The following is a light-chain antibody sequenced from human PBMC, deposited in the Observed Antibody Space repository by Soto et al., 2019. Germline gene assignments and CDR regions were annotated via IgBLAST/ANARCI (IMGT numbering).Light chain of an antibody. V-gene: IGKV1-9*01. CDR3: QQLDRYPIFT. CDR2: AAS. Sequence: DIQLTQSPSFLSASVGDRVTITCRASQGISTYLAWYQQKPGKAPKLLIYAASTLPSGVPSRFSGSGSGTEFTLTISSLQPEDFATYYCQQLDRYPIFTFGPGTKVDIK. J-gene: IGKJ3*01. CDR1: QGISTY.